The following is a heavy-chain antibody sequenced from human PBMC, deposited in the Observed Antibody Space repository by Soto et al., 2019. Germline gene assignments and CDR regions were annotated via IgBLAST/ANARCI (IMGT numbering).Heavy chain of an antibody. CDR3: TRGDLAVHRLDGYNFDY. V-gene: IGHV3-49*05. CDR2: IRSKAYGGTT. Sequence: EVQLVESGGGLVKPGRSLRLSCTASGFTFGDYAMSWFRQAPGKGLEWVGFIRSKAYGGTTEYAASVKGRFTISRDDSKSIAYLQMNSLKTEDTAVYYCTRGDLAVHRLDGYNFDYWGQGTLVTVSS. J-gene: IGHJ4*02. CDR1: GFTFGDYA. D-gene: IGHD5-12*01.